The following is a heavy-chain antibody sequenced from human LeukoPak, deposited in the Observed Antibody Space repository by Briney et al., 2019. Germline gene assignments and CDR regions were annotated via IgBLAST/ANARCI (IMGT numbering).Heavy chain of an antibody. CDR1: GGSISSGSYY. CDR2: IYTSGST. D-gene: IGHD3-10*01. J-gene: IGHJ5*02. CDR3: ARMSRFGESSNWFDP. V-gene: IGHV4-61*02. Sequence: SQTLSLTCTVSGGSISSGSYYWSWIRQPAGKGLEWIGRIYTSGSTNYNPSLKSRVTISVDTSKNQFSLKLSSVTAADTAVYYCARMSRFGESSNWFDPWGQGTLVTVSS.